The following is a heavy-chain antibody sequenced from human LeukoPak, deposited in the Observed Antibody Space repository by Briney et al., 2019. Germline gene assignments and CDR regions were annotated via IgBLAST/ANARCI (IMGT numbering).Heavy chain of an antibody. V-gene: IGHV3-11*04. CDR1: GFTFSDYY. CDR2: ISSSSSTI. Sequence: GGSLRLSCAASGFTFSDYYTSWIRQAPGKGLEWVSYISSSSSTIYYADSVKGRFTISRDNAKNSLYLQMNSLRAEDTAVYYCARVPDRRIAVAGSPWYFDLWGRGTLVTVSS. D-gene: IGHD6-19*01. CDR3: ARVPDRRIAVAGSPWYFDL. J-gene: IGHJ2*01.